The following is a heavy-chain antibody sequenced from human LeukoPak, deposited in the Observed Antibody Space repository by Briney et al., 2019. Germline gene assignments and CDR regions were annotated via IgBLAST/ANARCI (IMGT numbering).Heavy chain of an antibody. CDR1: GYTFTSYG. Sequence: ASVKVSCKASGYTFTSYGISWVRQAPGQGLEWMGWISAYNGNTNYAQKLQGRVTMTTDTSTSTAYMELRGLRSDDTAVYYCARDRGTYYYDSGGYFFDYWAQGTLVTVSS. CDR3: ARDRGTYYYDSGGYFFDY. CDR2: ISAYNGNT. V-gene: IGHV1-18*01. J-gene: IGHJ4*02. D-gene: IGHD3-22*01.